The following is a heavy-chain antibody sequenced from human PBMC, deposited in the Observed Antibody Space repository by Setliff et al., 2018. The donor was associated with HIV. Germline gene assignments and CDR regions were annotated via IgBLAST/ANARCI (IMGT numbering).Heavy chain of an antibody. V-gene: IGHV1-2*02. D-gene: IGHD6-13*01. CDR3: ARDRGGAAAIQNYYMDV. J-gene: IGHJ6*03. CDR2: ISPNNGDT. CDR1: GYTFTSYG. Sequence: GASVKVSCKASGYTFTSYGISWVRQAPGQGLEWMGWISPNNGDTNIPQRFQGRVTMTRDTSISTAYMELSRLRSDDTAVYYCARDRGGAAAIQNYYMDVWGKGTTVTVSS.